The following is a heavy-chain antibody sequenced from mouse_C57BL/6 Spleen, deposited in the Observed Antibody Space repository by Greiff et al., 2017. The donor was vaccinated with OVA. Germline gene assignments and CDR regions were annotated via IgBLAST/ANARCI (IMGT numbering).Heavy chain of an antibody. CDR1: GFNIKNTY. V-gene: IGHV14-3*01. Sequence: VQLKESVAELVRPGASVKLSCTASGFNIKNTYMHWVKQRPEQGLEWIGRIDPANGNTKYAPKFQGKATITADTSSNTAYLQLSSLTSEDTAIYYCARSGVYYGSSYWYFDVWGTGTTVTVSS. CDR2: IDPANGNT. D-gene: IGHD1-1*01. CDR3: ARSGVYYGSSYWYFDV. J-gene: IGHJ1*03.